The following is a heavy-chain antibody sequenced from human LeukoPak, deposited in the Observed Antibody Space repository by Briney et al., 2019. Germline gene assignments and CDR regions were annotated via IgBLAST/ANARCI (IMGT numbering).Heavy chain of an antibody. CDR2: MNPNSGNT. D-gene: IGHD1-7*01. CDR1: GYTFTSYD. CDR3: ARGGSITGTTWFDP. Sequence: ASVTVSCKASGYTFTSYDINWVRQATGRGLEWMGWMNPNSGNTGYAQKFQGRVTMTRNTSISTAYMELSSLRSEDTAVYYCARGGSITGTTWFDPWGQGTLVTVSS. J-gene: IGHJ5*02. V-gene: IGHV1-8*01.